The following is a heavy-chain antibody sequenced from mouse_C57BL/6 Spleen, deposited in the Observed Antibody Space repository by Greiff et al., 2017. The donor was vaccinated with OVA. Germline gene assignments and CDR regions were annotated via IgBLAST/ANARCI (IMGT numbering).Heavy chain of an antibody. Sequence: EVQLVESGGGLVKPGGSLKLSCAASGFTFSSYAMSWVRQTPEKRLEWVATISDGGSYTYYPDNVKGRFTISRDNAKNNLYLQMSHLKSEDTAMYYCAREELGPLFAYWGQGTLVTVSA. CDR1: GFTFSSYA. CDR2: ISDGGSYT. D-gene: IGHD4-1*01. CDR3: AREELGPLFAY. J-gene: IGHJ3*01. V-gene: IGHV5-4*01.